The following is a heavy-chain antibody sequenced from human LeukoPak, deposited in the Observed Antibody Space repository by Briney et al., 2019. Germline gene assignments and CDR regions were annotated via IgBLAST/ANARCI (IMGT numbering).Heavy chain of an antibody. J-gene: IGHJ4*02. Sequence: PGGSLRLSCAASGFTFSTYAMHWVRQAPGKGLEWVAFIRPDGSKKYYADSVKGRFAISRENSKNTVYLQMNDLRPEDTALYFCANTSSSAESNFDYWRQRTPLTVSS. CDR1: GFTFSTYA. CDR2: IRPDGSKK. CDR3: ANTSSSAESNFDY. D-gene: IGHD6-25*01. V-gene: IGHV3-30*02.